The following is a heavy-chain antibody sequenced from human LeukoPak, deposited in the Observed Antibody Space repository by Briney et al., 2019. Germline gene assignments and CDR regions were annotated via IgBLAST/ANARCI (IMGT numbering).Heavy chain of an antibody. CDR2: MSVISGLI. CDR1: GFTFSRYS. CDR3: ARSAPKSRALFDY. V-gene: IGHV3-21*01. J-gene: IGHJ4*02. Sequence: GGSLRLSXAASGFTFSRYSMNWVRQAPGKGLEWVSSMSVISGLIYYADSVKGRFTISRDNAKSSLYLQMNSLRAEDTAVYYCARSAPKSRALFDYWGQGTLVTVSS.